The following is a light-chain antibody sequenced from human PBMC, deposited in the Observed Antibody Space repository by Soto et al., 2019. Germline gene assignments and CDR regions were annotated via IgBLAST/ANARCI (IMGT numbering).Light chain of an antibody. V-gene: IGKV3-20*01. CDR2: GAS. CDR1: QSVSSSY. J-gene: IGKJ5*01. Sequence: EIVLTHSPGALSLSPGERATLSCRASQSVSSSYLAWYQQKPGQAPRLLIYGASSRATGSPDRFSGSGAGPDFTLTISRLEPEDFAVYYCQQYGSSPRITFGQGTRLEIK. CDR3: QQYGSSPRIT.